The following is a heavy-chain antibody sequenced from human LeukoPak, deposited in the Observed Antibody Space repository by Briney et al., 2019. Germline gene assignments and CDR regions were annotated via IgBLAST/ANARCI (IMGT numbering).Heavy chain of an antibody. V-gene: IGHV3-23*01. CDR1: GFTFSSYA. CDR2: ISGSGGST. Sequence: GGSLRLSCAASGFTFSSYAMSWVRQAPGRGLEWVSAISGSGGSTYYADSVKGRFTISRDNSKNTLYLQMNRLRAEDTAVYYCTKGGGSSWSWTDYWGQGTLVTVSS. J-gene: IGHJ4*02. D-gene: IGHD6-13*01. CDR3: TKGGGSSWSWTDY.